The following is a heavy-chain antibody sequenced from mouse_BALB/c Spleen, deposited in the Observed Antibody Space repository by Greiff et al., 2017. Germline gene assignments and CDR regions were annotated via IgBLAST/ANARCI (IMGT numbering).Heavy chain of an antibody. CDR1: GYAFTNYL. J-gene: IGHJ1*01. CDR3: ARRTYGYDWYFDV. V-gene: IGHV1-54*01. CDR2: INPGSGGT. D-gene: IGHD2-2*01. Sequence: VQLQQSGAELVRPGTSVKVSCKASGYAFTNYLIEWVKQRPGQGLEWIGVINPGSGGTNYNEKFKGKATLTADKSSSTAYMQLSSLTSDDSAVYFCARRTYGYDWYFDVWGAGTTVTVSS.